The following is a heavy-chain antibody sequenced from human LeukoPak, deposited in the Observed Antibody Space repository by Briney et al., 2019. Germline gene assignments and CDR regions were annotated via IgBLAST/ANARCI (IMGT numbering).Heavy chain of an antibody. CDR1: GGSISSYY. CDR3: ARTLERWLQPRFDY. D-gene: IGHD5-24*01. CDR2: IYYSGST. Sequence: SETLSLTCTVSGGSISSYYWSWIRQPPGKGLEWIGYIYYSGSTNYNPSLKSRVTISVDTSKNQFSLKLSSVTAADTAVYYCARTLERWLQPRFDYWGQGTLVTVSS. J-gene: IGHJ4*02. V-gene: IGHV4-59*12.